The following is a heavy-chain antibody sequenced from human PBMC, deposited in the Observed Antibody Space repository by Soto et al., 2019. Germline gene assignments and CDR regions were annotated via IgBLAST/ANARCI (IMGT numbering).Heavy chain of an antibody. CDR3: ARGSDFWSGPTRGGMDV. CDR1: GGSISSYY. D-gene: IGHD3-3*01. Sequence: SETLSLTCTVSGGSISSYYGSWIRQPPGKGLEWIGCIYYSGSTNYNPSLKGRVTISVDTSKNQFSLKLSSVTAADTAVYYCARGSDFWSGPTRGGMDVWGQGTTLKVSS. CDR2: IYYSGST. V-gene: IGHV4-59*01. J-gene: IGHJ6*02.